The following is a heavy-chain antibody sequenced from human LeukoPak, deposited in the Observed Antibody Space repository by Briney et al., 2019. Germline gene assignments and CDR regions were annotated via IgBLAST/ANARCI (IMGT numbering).Heavy chain of an antibody. CDR1: GFTFSVYY. D-gene: IGHD3-10*01. Sequence: GGSLRLSCAASGFTFSVYYMSWLRQAPGKGLEWVSFISSSSSYTHYTDSVKGRFTISRDNAKNSLYLQMNSLRVEDTAVYYCARVKGSYSVDYWGQGTLVTVSS. CDR2: ISSSSSYT. CDR3: ARVKGSYSVDY. J-gene: IGHJ4*02. V-gene: IGHV3-11*06.